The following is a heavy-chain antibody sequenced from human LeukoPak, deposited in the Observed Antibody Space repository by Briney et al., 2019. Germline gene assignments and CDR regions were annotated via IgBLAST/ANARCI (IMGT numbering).Heavy chain of an antibody. CDR2: IKGDGSKK. J-gene: IGHJ4*02. CDR3: ARIHNLGILAHFDY. D-gene: IGHD1-1*01. V-gene: IGHV3-7*02. CDR1: GFTFSSYW. Sequence: GGSLRLSCTASGFTFSSYWMSWVRQAPGKGLEWVADIKGDGSKKYYADSVKGRFTISRGNAKNSLYLQMNSLRAEDTAVYYCARIHNLGILAHFDYWGQGTLVTVSS.